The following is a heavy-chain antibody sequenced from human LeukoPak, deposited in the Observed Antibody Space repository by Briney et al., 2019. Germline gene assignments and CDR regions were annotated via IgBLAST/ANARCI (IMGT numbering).Heavy chain of an antibody. CDR3: ARDRF. CDR2: MNQDGSQK. Sequence: GGSLRLSCEASGFTFSSYWMSWVRQAPGKGLEWVANMNQDGSQKYYVNSVKGRFTISRDNARNSLYLQMNSLRDEDTAVYYCARDRFWGQGTLVTVSS. D-gene: IGHD3-16*01. V-gene: IGHV3-7*01. J-gene: IGHJ4*02. CDR1: GFTFSSYW.